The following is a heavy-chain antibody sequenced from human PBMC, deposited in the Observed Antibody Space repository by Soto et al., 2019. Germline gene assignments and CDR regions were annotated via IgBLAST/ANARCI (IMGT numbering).Heavy chain of an antibody. CDR2: IYNTGST. J-gene: IGHJ4*02. V-gene: IGHV4-31*03. CDR1: GASISSGHYY. CDR3: ALALGPTTGLDY. D-gene: IGHD7-27*01. Sequence: PSETLSLTCRVSGASISSGHYYWTWIRQHPGKGLEWIGSIYNTGSTSYNPSLTSRLSISVDTSENHFSLRLFSVTVADTAVYYCALALGPTTGLDYWGQGSLVTVS.